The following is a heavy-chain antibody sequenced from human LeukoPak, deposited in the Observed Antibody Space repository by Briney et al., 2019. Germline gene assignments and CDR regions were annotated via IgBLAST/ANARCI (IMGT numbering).Heavy chain of an antibody. CDR3: AKVNTAIFWYFDL. V-gene: IGHV3-23*01. CDR2: ISGSGGST. J-gene: IGHJ2*01. Sequence: GGSLRLSCAASGFTFSSYAMSWVRQAPGKGLEWVSAISGSGGSTYYADSVKGRFTISRDNSKNTLYLQMNSLRAEATAVYYCAKVNTAIFWYFDLWGRGTLVTVSS. D-gene: IGHD5-18*01. CDR1: GFTFSSYA.